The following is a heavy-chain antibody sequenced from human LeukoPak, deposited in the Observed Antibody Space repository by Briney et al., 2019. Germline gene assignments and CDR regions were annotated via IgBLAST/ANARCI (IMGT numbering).Heavy chain of an antibody. J-gene: IGHJ3*02. CDR2: ISSNGRST. CDR1: GFTFSSYA. V-gene: IGHV3-64D*09. D-gene: IGHD1-14*01. Sequence: GGSLRLSCSASGFTFSSYAMHWVRQAPGKGLEYVSAISSNGRSTYYADSVKGRFTISRDNSQNTLYLQMSSLRAEDTAVYYCVKDRTGGRVAFDIWGQGTMVAVSS. CDR3: VKDRTGGRVAFDI.